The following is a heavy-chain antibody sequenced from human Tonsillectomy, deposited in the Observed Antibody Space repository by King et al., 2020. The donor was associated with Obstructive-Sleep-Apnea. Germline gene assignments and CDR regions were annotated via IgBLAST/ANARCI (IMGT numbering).Heavy chain of an antibody. Sequence: VQLVESGGGVVQPGRSLRLSCAASGFTFSSFGMHWVRQAPGKVLEWVAVISYDGSNKYYADSVKGRFTISRDNSKNTLYLQMNSLRAEDTAVYYCAKYSLYTSGSYAMDVWGQGTTVTVSS. CDR2: ISYDGSNK. J-gene: IGHJ6*02. CDR3: AKYSLYTSGSYAMDV. CDR1: GFTFSSFG. D-gene: IGHD3-10*01. V-gene: IGHV3-30*18.